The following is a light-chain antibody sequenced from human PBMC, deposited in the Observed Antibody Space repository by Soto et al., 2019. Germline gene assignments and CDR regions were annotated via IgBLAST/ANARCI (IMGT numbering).Light chain of an antibody. CDR2: QAS. Sequence: DLQMTQSPSTLSASVGDRVTITCRASQSIRSWLAWYQQRPGKAPKLLIYQASSLEIGVPSRFSGSESGKEFTLTISSLQPDDFATYYGQQYNSYPWTFGQGPKVEIK. CDR3: QQYNSYPWT. J-gene: IGKJ1*01. V-gene: IGKV1-5*03. CDR1: QSIRSW.